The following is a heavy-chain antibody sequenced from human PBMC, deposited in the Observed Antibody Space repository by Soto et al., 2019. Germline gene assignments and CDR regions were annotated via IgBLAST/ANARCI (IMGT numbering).Heavy chain of an antibody. V-gene: IGHV4-39*01. CDR3: ARHGAN. CDR1: GVSISNSSYY. D-gene: IGHD3-10*01. J-gene: IGHJ4*02. CDR2: IYYSGIT. Sequence: ETLSLTCTVSGVSISNSSYYWGWIGRPPGKGLEWIGTIYYSGITYYNPSLKSRVTISVDTSKNQFSLKLTSVTAADTAVYYCARHGANWGQGTLVTVSS.